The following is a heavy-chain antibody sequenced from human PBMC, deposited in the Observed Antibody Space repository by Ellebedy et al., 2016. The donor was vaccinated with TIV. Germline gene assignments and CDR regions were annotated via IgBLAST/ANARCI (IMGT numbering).Heavy chain of an antibody. CDR2: ISASGSTR. Sequence: GESLKISCAASGFTFNNYNMNWVRLAPGKGLEWLSYISASGSTRFYADSVKGRFTISRESDKGSLYLQMNNLRDEDTAVYYCARSRYSGYDDFDYWGQGTLVTVSS. J-gene: IGHJ4*02. D-gene: IGHD5-12*01. CDR1: GFTFNNYN. CDR3: ARSRYSGYDDFDY. V-gene: IGHV3-48*02.